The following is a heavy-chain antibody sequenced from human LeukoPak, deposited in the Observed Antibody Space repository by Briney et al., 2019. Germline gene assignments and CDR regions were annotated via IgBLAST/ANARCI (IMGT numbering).Heavy chain of an antibody. CDR1: GYTFTGYF. J-gene: IGHJ4*02. D-gene: IGHD3-22*01. V-gene: IGHV1-2*02. CDR2: INPNSGGT. Sequence: ASVKVSCKASGYTFTGYFMHWVRQAPGQGPEWMGWINPNSGGTNYAQKFQGRVTMTRDTSINTTYMELSRLKSDDTAVYYCARARYYDSSGYVDYWGQGTLATVYS. CDR3: ARARYYDSSGYVDY.